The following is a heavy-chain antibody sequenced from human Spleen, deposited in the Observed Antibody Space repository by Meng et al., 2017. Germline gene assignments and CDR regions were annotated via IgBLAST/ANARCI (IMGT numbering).Heavy chain of an antibody. Sequence: ASVKVPCKASGYTFTSYYMHWVRQAPGQGLEWMGIINPSGGSTSYAQKFQGRVTMTRDTSTSTVYMELSSLRSEDTAVYYCARRDRYYYYYYGMDVWGQGTTVTVSS. CDR3: ARRDRYYYYYYGMDV. D-gene: IGHD3-22*01. V-gene: IGHV1-46*01. CDR1: GYTFTSYY. J-gene: IGHJ6*02. CDR2: INPSGGST.